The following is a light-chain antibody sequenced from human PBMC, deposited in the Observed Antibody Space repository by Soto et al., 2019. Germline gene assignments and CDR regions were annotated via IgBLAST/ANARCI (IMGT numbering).Light chain of an antibody. CDR3: QQRSNWPRT. V-gene: IGKV3-11*01. CDR1: QSVSSY. CDR2: DAS. Sequence: EIVLTQSPDTLSFSPGERATLSCRASQSVSSYLAWYQQKPGQGPRLLIYDASNRATGIPARFSGSGSGTDFTLTISSLEPEDCAVYYCQQRSNWPRTFGQGTKV. J-gene: IGKJ1*01.